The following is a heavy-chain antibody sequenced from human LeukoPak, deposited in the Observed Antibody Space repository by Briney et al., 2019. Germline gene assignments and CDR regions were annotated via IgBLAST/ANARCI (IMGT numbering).Heavy chain of an antibody. J-gene: IGHJ5*02. V-gene: IGHV1-69*05. CDR3: ARALRGLDP. CDR1: GGTFSSYA. D-gene: IGHD2-15*01. Sequence: ASVKVTCKASGGTFSSYAISWVRQAPGQGLEWMGGIIPIFGTANYAQKFQGRVTITRNTSISTAYMELSSLRSEDTAVYYCARALRGLDPWGQGTLVTVSS. CDR2: IIPIFGTA.